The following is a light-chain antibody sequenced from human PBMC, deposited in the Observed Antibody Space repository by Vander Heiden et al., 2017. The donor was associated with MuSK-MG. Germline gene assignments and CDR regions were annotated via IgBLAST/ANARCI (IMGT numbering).Light chain of an antibody. Sequence: LGVSLGERATITCKSSQSVLYTSNNKNYLAWYQQKPGQPPKLLIYWASTRQSGVPERFSGSGSGTDFTLTINNLQAEDLAVYSCQQYYSPPFTFGPGTTVEIK. V-gene: IGKV4-1*01. CDR2: WAS. J-gene: IGKJ3*01. CDR1: QSVLYTSNNKNY. CDR3: QQYYSPPFT.